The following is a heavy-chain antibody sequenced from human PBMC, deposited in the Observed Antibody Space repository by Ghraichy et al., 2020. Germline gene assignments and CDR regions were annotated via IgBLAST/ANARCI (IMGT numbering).Heavy chain of an antibody. J-gene: IGHJ4*02. D-gene: IGHD3-22*01. CDR1: GGSISSYY. Sequence: SETLSLTCTVSGGSISSYYWSWIRQPAGKGLEWIGRIYTSGSTNYNPSLKSRVTMSVDTSKNQFSLKLSSVTAADTAVYYCARASEYYYDSSGYQYYFDYWGQGTLVTVSS. V-gene: IGHV4-4*07. CDR3: ARASEYYYDSSGYQYYFDY. CDR2: IYTSGST.